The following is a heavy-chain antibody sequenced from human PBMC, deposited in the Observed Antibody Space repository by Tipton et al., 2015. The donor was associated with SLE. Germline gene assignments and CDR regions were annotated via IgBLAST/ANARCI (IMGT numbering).Heavy chain of an antibody. CDR3: ARDLVGSSGDAFDI. J-gene: IGHJ3*02. CDR1: GGSVSSGSYY. V-gene: IGHV4-61*01. Sequence: TLSLTCTVSGGSVSSGSYYWSWIRQPPGKGLEWIGYIYSSGSTKYNPSLKSRVTISADTSKNQFSLKLSSVTAADTAVYYCARDLVGSSGDAFDIWGQGTMVTVSS. CDR2: IYSSGST. D-gene: IGHD3-22*01.